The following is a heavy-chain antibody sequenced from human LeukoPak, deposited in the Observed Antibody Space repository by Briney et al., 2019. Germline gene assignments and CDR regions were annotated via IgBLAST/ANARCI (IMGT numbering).Heavy chain of an antibody. J-gene: IGHJ3*02. CDR3: ARDLSGWRNAFDI. CDR2: IWYDGSNK. Sequence: GGSLRLSCAASGFTFSSYGMRWVRQAPGKGLEWVAVIWYDGSNKYYADSVKGRFTISRDNSKNTLYLQMNSLRAEDTAVYYCARDLSGWRNAFDIWGQGTMVTVSS. V-gene: IGHV3-33*01. CDR1: GFTFSSYG. D-gene: IGHD5-24*01.